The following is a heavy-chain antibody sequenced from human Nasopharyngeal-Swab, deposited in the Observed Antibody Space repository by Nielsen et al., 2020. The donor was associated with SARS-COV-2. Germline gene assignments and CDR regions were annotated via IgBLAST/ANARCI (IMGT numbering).Heavy chain of an antibody. CDR2: IYPGDSDT. Sequence: GESLKISCKGSGYSFTSYWIDWVHQMPGKGLEWMGIIYPGDSDTRYSPSFQGQVTISADKSISTAYLQWSSLKASDTAMYYCARRAYYYDSSGYEAYAFDIWGQGTMVTVSS. J-gene: IGHJ3*02. CDR1: GYSFTSYW. D-gene: IGHD3-22*01. CDR3: ARRAYYYDSSGYEAYAFDI. V-gene: IGHV5-51*07.